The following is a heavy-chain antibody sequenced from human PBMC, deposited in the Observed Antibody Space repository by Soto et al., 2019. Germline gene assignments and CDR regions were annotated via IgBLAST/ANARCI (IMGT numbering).Heavy chain of an antibody. V-gene: IGHV1-46*01. D-gene: IGHD6-13*01. Sequence: QVQLVQSGAEVKKPGASVKVSCKASGYTFTSYYMHLVRQAAGQGLEWMGIINPSGGSTSYAQKLQGRVTMTRDTSTSTVYMELSSLGSEDTAVSYCARGVGVTIAAAGWFDPWGQGTLVTVAS. J-gene: IGHJ5*02. CDR3: ARGVGVTIAAAGWFDP. CDR1: GYTFTSYY. CDR2: INPSGGST.